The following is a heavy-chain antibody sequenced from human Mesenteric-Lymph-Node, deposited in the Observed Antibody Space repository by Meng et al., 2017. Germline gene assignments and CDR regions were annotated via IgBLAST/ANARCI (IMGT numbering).Heavy chain of an antibody. CDR1: GITFSNAW. CDR2: INDDGTT. J-gene: IGHJ4*02. V-gene: IGHV3-15*01. D-gene: IGHD3-10*01. Sequence: LLVEFGGGLVKPGGSLRLSCEGSGITFSNAWMKWVRQVPGKGLEWVGRINDDGTTDYAAPVKGRFTISRDDSKNTLYLQMNSLKTEDTAVYYCTGRLIGRYLGPFDFWGQGNLVTVSS. CDR3: TGRLIGRYLGPFDF.